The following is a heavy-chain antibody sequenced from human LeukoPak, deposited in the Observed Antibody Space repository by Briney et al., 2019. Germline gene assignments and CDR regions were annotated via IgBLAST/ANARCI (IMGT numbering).Heavy chain of an antibody. Sequence: SETLSLTCAVYGGSFSGYYWSWIRQPPGKGLEWIGEINHSGSTNYNPSLKSRVTISVDTSKNQFSLKLSSVTAADTAVYYCARGYDSDAFDIWGQGTMVTVSS. V-gene: IGHV4-34*01. CDR2: INHSGST. J-gene: IGHJ3*02. D-gene: IGHD3-22*01. CDR1: GGSFSGYY. CDR3: ARGYDSDAFDI.